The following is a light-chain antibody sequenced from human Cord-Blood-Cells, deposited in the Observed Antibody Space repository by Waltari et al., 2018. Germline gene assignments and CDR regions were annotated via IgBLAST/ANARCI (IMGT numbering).Light chain of an antibody. CDR2: AAS. Sequence: DIQMTQSPSSLSASVGDRVTINCRASQSISSYLNWYQQKPGKAPKLLIYAASSLQSGVPSRFXXSGSGTDFTLTISSLQPEDFATYYCQQSYSTPRTFGQGTKVEIK. CDR3: QQSYSTPRT. CDR1: QSISSY. V-gene: IGKV1-39*01. J-gene: IGKJ1*01.